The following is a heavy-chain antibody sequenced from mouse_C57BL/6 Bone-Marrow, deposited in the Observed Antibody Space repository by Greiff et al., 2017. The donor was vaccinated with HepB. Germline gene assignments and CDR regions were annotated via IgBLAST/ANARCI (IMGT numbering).Heavy chain of an antibody. CDR2: ISYSGST. CDR3: ARSATISPWYFDV. V-gene: IGHV3-1*01. CDR1: GYSITSGYD. D-gene: IGHD1-1*02. Sequence: VQLKESGPGMVKPSQSLSLTCTVTGYSITSGYDWHWIRHFPGNKLEWMGYISYSGSTNYNPSLKSRISITHDTSKNHFFLKLNSVTTQDTATYYCARSATISPWYFDVWGTGTPVTASS. J-gene: IGHJ1*03.